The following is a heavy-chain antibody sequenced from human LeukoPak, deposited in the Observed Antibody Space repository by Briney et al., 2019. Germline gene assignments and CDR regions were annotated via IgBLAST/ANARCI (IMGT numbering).Heavy chain of an antibody. Sequence: GGSLRLSCAASGFTFSSYCMHWVRQAPGKGLEWVAVIRYVGSDKYYADSVKGRFTISRDNSQNTMYLQMNSLRAEDTAVYYCARENDYALDYWGQGTLVTVSS. CDR2: IRYVGSDK. CDR3: ARENDYALDY. J-gene: IGHJ4*02. D-gene: IGHD4-17*01. CDR1: GFTFSSYC. V-gene: IGHV3-30*12.